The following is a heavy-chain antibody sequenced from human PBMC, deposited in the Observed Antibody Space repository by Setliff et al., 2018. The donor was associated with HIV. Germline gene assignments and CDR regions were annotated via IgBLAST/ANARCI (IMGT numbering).Heavy chain of an antibody. J-gene: IGHJ5*02. V-gene: IGHV4-39*01. D-gene: IGHD2-8*01. CDR2: IFYTGST. CDR3: ARRGRDGVFIMFATGFDP. CDR1: GGSISSSTYY. Sequence: SENLSLTCSVSGGSISSSTYYWGWIRQPPGKGLEWIGDIFYTGSTYYNPSLKSRVAISVDTSENQFSLKLNSVTAADTAVYYCARRGRDGVFIMFATGFDPWGQGALVTVSS.